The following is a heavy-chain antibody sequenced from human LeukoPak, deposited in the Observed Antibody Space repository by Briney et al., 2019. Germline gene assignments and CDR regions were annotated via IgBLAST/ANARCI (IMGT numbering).Heavy chain of an antibody. J-gene: IGHJ6*03. CDR1: GGTFSSYA. CDR3: AIEAYYYYYYMDV. V-gene: IGHV1-69*05. CDR2: IIPIFGTA. Sequence: ASVKVSCKASGGTFSSYATSWVRQAPGQGLEWMGRIIPIFGTANYAQKFQGRVTITTDESTSTAYMELSSLRSEDTAVYYCAIEAYYYYYYMDVWGKGTTVTVSS.